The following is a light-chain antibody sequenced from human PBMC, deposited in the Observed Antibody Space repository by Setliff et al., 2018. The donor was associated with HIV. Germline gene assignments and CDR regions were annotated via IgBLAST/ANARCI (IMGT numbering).Light chain of an antibody. Sequence: SYELTQPPSVSVAPGKTAKITCGGNNIGGKNVHWYQQKPGQAPVVVVYDDSDRPSGIPERFSGSNSGNMATLTISRVEAGDEADYYCQVWDSSSDHPVVFGGGTKVTVL. CDR1: NIGGKN. V-gene: IGLV3-21*03. J-gene: IGLJ2*01. CDR3: QVWDSSSDHPVV. CDR2: DDS.